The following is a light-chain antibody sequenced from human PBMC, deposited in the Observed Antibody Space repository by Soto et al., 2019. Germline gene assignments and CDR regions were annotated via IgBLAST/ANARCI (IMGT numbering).Light chain of an antibody. Sequence: IVMTQSPLSLPVTPGEPASISCRSSQSLLHSNGYNYLDWYLQKPGQSPQLLIYLGSNRASGVPDRFSGSGSGTDFTLKISRVEAEDVGVYYCKQALQLALTFGGGTKVEIK. CDR2: LGS. V-gene: IGKV2-28*01. CDR1: QSLLHSNGYNY. J-gene: IGKJ4*01. CDR3: KQALQLALT.